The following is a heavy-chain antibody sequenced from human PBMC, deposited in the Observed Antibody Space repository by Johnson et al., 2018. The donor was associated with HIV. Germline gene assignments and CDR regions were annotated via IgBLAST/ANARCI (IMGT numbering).Heavy chain of an antibody. CDR3: ARIGLPYYYGSGI. Sequence: QVQLVESGGGVVQPGRSLRLSCAASGFTFSSYAMHWVRQAPGKGLEWVAVISYDGSNKYYADSVKGRFTISRDNSKNTLYLQMNSLRAEDTAVYYCARIGLPYYYGSGIWGQGTMVTVSS. V-gene: IGHV3-30-3*01. CDR2: ISYDGSNK. J-gene: IGHJ3*02. D-gene: IGHD3-10*01. CDR1: GFTFSSYA.